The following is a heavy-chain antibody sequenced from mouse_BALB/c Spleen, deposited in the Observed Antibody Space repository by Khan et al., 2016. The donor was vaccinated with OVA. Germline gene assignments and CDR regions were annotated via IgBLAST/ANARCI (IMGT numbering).Heavy chain of an antibody. D-gene: IGHD2-14*01. CDR3: VRDGAYHRNDGWFAY. CDR2: INPSNGYT. V-gene: IGHV1-4*01. CDR1: GYTFTSYT. Sequence: QVQLQQSVAELARPGASVKMSCKASGYTFTSYTIHWIKERPGQGLEWIGNINPSNGYTNYNQKFKDKATLTTDKSSTTTYLQLSSLTSDDSAVYNCVRDGAYHRNDGWFAYWGQGTLVTVSA. J-gene: IGHJ3*01.